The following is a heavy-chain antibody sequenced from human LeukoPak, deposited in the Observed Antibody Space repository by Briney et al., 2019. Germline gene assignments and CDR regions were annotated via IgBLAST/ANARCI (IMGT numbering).Heavy chain of an antibody. CDR2: IYPLDSET. V-gene: IGHV5-51*01. CDR3: AATGRSCTGGSCYSDDFDV. Sequence: GESLKISCKGSGYSFTNYWIGWVRQMPGKGLEWMGIIYPLDSETRYSPSFQGQVTISVDKSITTAFLQWDSLKTSDTAMYYCAATGRSCTGGSCYSDDFDVWGQGTMVTVSS. CDR1: GYSFTNYW. J-gene: IGHJ3*01. D-gene: IGHD2-15*01.